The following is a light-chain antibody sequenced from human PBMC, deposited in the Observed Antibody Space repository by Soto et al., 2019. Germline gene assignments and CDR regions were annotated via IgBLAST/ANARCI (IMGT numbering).Light chain of an antibody. J-gene: IGKJ5*01. CDR2: WGS. V-gene: IGKV2-28*01. CDR3: MQGRQLPAT. CDR1: QSLLHSTGNNH. Sequence: DIVMTQSPLSLPVTPGEPASISCRSSQSLLHSTGNNHLDWYLQKPGQPPQLLIYWGSNRASGVPDRFSGSGSGTYFTLKISRVEADDVGGYYCMQGRQLPATFGQGTRLDIK.